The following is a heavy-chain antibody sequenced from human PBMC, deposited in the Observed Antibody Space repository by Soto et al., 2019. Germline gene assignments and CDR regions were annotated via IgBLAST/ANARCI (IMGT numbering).Heavy chain of an antibody. J-gene: IGHJ6*02. Sequence: QVQLVESGGGLVKPGGSLRLSCAASGFTFSDYYMSWIRQAPGKGLEWVSYISSSGSTIYYADSVKGRFTISRDNAKNSLYVQMNSLRAEDTAVYYCARGSDTSNMIVVVSYYGMDVWGQGTTFTVSS. CDR2: ISSSGSTI. V-gene: IGHV3-11*01. CDR3: ARGSDTSNMIVVVSYYGMDV. CDR1: GFTFSDYY. D-gene: IGHD3-22*01.